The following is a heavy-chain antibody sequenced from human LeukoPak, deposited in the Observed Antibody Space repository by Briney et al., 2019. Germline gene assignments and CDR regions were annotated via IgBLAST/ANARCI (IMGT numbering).Heavy chain of an antibody. J-gene: IGHJ5*02. CDR2: IHTSGDT. CDR3: IVFGDSNH. V-gene: IGHV3-53*01. Sequence: GGSLRLSCAASGLTGSHNYVSWVRQAPGKGLEWVSAIHTSGDTCYADSAKGRFTISRDTSKNTLYLQINSLRVEDTAVYYCIVFGDSNHWGQGTLVTVSS. CDR1: GLTGSHNY. D-gene: IGHD4-17*01.